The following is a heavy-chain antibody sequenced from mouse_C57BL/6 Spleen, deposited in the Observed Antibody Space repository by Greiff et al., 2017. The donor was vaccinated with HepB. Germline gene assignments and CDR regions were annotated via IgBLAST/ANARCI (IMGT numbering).Heavy chain of an antibody. D-gene: IGHD2-5*01. Sequence: EVQLVESGAELVRPGASVKLSCTASGFNIKDDYMHWVKQRPEQGLEWIGWIDPENGDTEYASKFQGKATITADTSSNTAYLQLSSLTSEDTAVYYCTTSYYSNPYYFDYWGQGTTLTVSS. CDR3: TTSYYSNPYYFDY. CDR2: IDPENGDT. V-gene: IGHV14-4*01. CDR1: GFNIKDDY. J-gene: IGHJ2*01.